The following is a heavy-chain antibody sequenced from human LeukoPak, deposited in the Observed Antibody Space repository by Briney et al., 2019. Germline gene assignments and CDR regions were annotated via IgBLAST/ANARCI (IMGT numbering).Heavy chain of an antibody. D-gene: IGHD5-24*01. V-gene: IGHV1-46*01. CDR3: ARAPLSMATIPD. J-gene: IGHJ4*02. CDR1: GYTFTSYY. Sequence: RASVKVSCKASGYTFTSYYMHLVRQAAGQGLEWMGIINPSGGSTSYAQKFQGRVTMTRDTSTSTVYMELSSLRSEDTAVYYCARAPLSMATIPDWGQGTLVTVSS. CDR2: INPSGGST.